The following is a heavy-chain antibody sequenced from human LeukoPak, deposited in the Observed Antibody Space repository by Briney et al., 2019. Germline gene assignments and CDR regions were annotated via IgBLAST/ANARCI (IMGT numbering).Heavy chain of an antibody. CDR3: ARPRDYGFDD. J-gene: IGHJ4*02. CDR2: IYSSGSS. CDR1: GGSIGTNNYY. V-gene: IGHV4-39*01. D-gene: IGHD4-17*01. Sequence: SETLSLTCTVSGGSIGTNNYYWGWLRQPPGKGLEWIGTIYSSGSSYYNSYLKSRVTISLDTSKNQFSLQLKSLTAVDTAVYYCARPRDYGFDDWGQGTLVTVSS.